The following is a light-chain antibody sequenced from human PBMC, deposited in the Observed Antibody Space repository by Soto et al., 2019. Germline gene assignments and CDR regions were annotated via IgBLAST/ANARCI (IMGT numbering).Light chain of an antibody. CDR1: QSISSY. Sequence: DIQMTQSPSSLSASVGDRVTITCRASQSISSYLYWYQQKPGKAPKLLIYAASSLQSGFPSRFSGSGSGTDFTLTISSLQPEDFATYYCQQSYSTLRYTFGQGTKLEIK. CDR2: AAS. V-gene: IGKV1-39*01. J-gene: IGKJ2*01. CDR3: QQSYSTLRYT.